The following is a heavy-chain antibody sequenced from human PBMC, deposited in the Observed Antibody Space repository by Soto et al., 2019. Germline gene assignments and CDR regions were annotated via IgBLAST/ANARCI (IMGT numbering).Heavy chain of an antibody. Sequence: QVQLVQSGADLKKPVASVNISCTSSGFTFSDNLINWVRQLPGQGLEWMRWLNPDTGNTRYSETLQGRVNISRNPSASVAYLELSCLEKEGTALYFCARDIQNVAPRANDAFYVGAQGTTITVSS. D-gene: IGHD5-18*01. V-gene: IGHV1-3*01. CDR1: GFTFSDNL. CDR2: LNPDTGNT. CDR3: ARDIQNVAPRANDAFYV. J-gene: IGHJ3*01.